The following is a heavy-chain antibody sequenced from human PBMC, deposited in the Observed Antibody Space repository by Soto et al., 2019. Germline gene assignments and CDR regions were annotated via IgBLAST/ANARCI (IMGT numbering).Heavy chain of an antibody. Sequence: EVQLVESGGGLVQPGGSLRLSCAASGFTFSTYSMNWVRQAPGKGLEWVSYISSRSSTLYYADSVKGRFTISRDNAKNSLYLQMSSLRAEDTAVYYCASDRVVVVTAIDYYGMDVWGQGTTVTVSS. CDR1: GFTFSTYS. V-gene: IGHV3-48*01. J-gene: IGHJ6*02. D-gene: IGHD2-21*02. CDR3: ASDRVVVVTAIDYYGMDV. CDR2: ISSRSSTL.